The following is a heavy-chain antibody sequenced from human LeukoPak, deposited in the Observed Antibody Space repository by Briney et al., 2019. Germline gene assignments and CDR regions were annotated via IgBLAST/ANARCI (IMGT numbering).Heavy chain of an antibody. Sequence: GASVKVSCKASGYTFTGYYMHWVRQAPGQGLEWMGWINPNSGGTNYAQKFQGRATMTRDTSISTAYMELSRLRSDDTAVYYCARDSDTAMVLFDYWGQGTLVTVSS. CDR1: GYTFTGYY. V-gene: IGHV1-2*02. CDR3: ARDSDTAMVLFDY. CDR2: INPNSGGT. J-gene: IGHJ4*02. D-gene: IGHD5-18*01.